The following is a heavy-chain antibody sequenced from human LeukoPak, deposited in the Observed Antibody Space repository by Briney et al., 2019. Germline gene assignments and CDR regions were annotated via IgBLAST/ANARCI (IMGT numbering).Heavy chain of an antibody. Sequence: GGSLRLSCAASGFTFSSYSMNWVRQAPGKGLEWVSYISSSSSTIYYADSVKGRFTISRDNAKNSLYLQMNSLRDEDTAVYYCAKAGGSITMIVVVIQKMDLAFDIWGQGTMVTVSS. J-gene: IGHJ3*02. CDR2: ISSSSSTI. CDR1: GFTFSSYS. V-gene: IGHV3-48*02. CDR3: AKAGGSITMIVVVIQKMDLAFDI. D-gene: IGHD3-22*01.